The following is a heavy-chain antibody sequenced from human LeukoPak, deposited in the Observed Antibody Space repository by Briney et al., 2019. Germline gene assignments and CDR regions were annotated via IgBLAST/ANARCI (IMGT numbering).Heavy chain of an antibody. CDR3: ARMWLRPPYDAFDI. D-gene: IGHD5-12*01. J-gene: IGHJ3*02. Sequence: SQTLSLTCTVSGGSISSGDYYWSWIRQPPGKGLEWIGYIYYSGSTNYNPSLKSRVTISVDTSKNQFSLKLSSVTAADTAVYYCARMWLRPPYDAFDIWGQGTMVTVSS. CDR2: IYYSGST. CDR1: GGSISSGDYY. V-gene: IGHV4-30-4*01.